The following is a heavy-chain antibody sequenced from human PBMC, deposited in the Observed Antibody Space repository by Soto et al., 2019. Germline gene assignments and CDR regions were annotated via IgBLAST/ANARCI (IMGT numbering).Heavy chain of an antibody. CDR3: ARESRCSNGVCYYYGMDV. D-gene: IGHD2-8*01. V-gene: IGHV3-7*01. CDR1: GFTFSSYW. CDR2: ITQDGSEK. Sequence: GGSLKLSCAASGFTFSSYWMSWVRQAPGKGLEWVANITQDGSEKYYMDSVKGRFTIYRDNAKNSLYLQMNSLSAEDTDVYYCARESRCSNGVCYYYGMDVWGQETKVTVSS. J-gene: IGHJ6*02.